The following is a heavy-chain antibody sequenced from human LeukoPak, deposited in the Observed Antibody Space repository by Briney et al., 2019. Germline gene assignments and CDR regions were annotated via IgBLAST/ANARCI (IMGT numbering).Heavy chain of an antibody. J-gene: IGHJ6*02. Sequence: GGSLRLSCAASGFTLSNYWMHWVRQAPGKGLVWVSRIKSDESSTDYADSVKGRFTISRDNAKNTLFLQMNSLRADDTAIYFCTGHSARGMDVWGQGTTVTVSS. CDR1: GFTLSNYW. CDR2: IKSDESST. V-gene: IGHV3-74*01. CDR3: TGHSARGMDV. D-gene: IGHD3-3*02.